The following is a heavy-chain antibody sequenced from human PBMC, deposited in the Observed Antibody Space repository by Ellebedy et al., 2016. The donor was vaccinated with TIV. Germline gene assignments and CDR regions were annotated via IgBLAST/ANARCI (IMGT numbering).Heavy chain of an antibody. Sequence: GESLKISCAASGFTFSSYSMNWVRQAPGKGLEWVSSIGSSSSYIYYADSVKGRFTISRDNAKNSLYLQMNSLRAEDTAVYYCARDGVSYGMDVWGQGTTVTVSS. CDR3: ARDGVSYGMDV. J-gene: IGHJ6*02. CDR1: GFTFSSYS. CDR2: IGSSSSYI. D-gene: IGHD3-16*01. V-gene: IGHV3-21*01.